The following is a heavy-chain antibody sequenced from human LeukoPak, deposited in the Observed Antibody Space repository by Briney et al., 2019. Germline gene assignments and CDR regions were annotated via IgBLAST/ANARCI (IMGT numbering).Heavy chain of an antibody. D-gene: IGHD1-26*01. V-gene: IGHV3-30*18. Sequence: GGSLRLSCAASGFTFSSYGMHWVRQAPGKGLEWVAVISYDGSNKYYADSVKGRFTISRDNSKNTLYLQMKSLRAEDTAVYYCAKDQSVGATLAFDIWGQGTMVTVSS. CDR2: ISYDGSNK. CDR3: AKDQSVGATLAFDI. CDR1: GFTFSSYG. J-gene: IGHJ3*02.